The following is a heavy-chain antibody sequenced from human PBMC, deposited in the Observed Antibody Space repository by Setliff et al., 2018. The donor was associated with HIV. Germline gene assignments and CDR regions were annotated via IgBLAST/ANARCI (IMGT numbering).Heavy chain of an antibody. D-gene: IGHD6-13*01. V-gene: IGHV3-7*03. Sequence: PSETLSLTCTVSGGSISSYYWSWVRQAPGKGLEWVANIKQDESEEWYADSVKGRFTISRDNTKNSLYLQMSSLRPEDTALYYCAKDLLFGITVPGTPYFDSWGQGTLVTVSS. J-gene: IGHJ4*02. CDR3: AKDLLFGITVPGTPYFDS. CDR1: GGSISSYY. CDR2: IKQDESEE.